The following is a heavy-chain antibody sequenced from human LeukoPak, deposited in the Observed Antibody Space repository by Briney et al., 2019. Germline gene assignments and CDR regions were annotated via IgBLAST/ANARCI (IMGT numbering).Heavy chain of an antibody. CDR2: IWYDGSDE. Sequence: GRSLRLFCAASGFTFSSYPMHWVRQAPGKGLEWVAFIWYDGSDEYYADSVKGRLTISRDNSKNTLYLQMNSLTTEDTAVYYCAKGGGELGSGSLDYWGQGTLVTVSS. CDR1: GFTFSSYP. V-gene: IGHV3-30*04. CDR3: AKGGGELGSGSLDY. D-gene: IGHD3-10*01. J-gene: IGHJ4*02.